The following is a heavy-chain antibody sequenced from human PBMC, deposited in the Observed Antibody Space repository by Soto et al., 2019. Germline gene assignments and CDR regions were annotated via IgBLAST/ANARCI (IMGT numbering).Heavy chain of an antibody. V-gene: IGHV4-4*02. J-gene: IGHJ6*03. D-gene: IGHD2-15*01. Sequence: QVQLQESGPGLVKPSGTLSLTCAVSSGSISSSNWWSWVRQPPGKGLEWIGEIYHSGSTNYNPSLKSRVTISVDKSKNQFSLKLSSVTAADTAVYYCASVQLLPEATYYYYYMDVWGKGTTVTVSS. CDR3: ASVQLLPEATYYYYYMDV. CDR2: IYHSGST. CDR1: SGSISSSNW.